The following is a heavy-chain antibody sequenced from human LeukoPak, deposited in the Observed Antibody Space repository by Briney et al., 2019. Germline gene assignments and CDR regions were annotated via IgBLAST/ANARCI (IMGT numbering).Heavy chain of an antibody. D-gene: IGHD6-6*01. CDR2: IYSGGTT. CDR3: ARDPRPIGGFDI. Sequence: GGSLRLSCAASGFTVSSNYMSWVRQAPGKGLEWVSVIYSGGTTYYADSVKGRFTISRDNSKNTLYLQMNSLRAEDTAVYYCARDPRPIGGFDIWGQGTMVTVSS. J-gene: IGHJ3*02. V-gene: IGHV3-53*01. CDR1: GFTVSSNY.